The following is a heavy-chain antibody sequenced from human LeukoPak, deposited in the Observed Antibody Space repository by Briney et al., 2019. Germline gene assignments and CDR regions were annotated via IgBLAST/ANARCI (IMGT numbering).Heavy chain of an antibody. V-gene: IGHV4-59*10. CDR1: GGSFSGYY. D-gene: IGHD2-21*02. Sequence: TSETLSLTCAVYGGSFSGYYWSWIRQPAGKGLEWIGRIYTSGSTNYNPSLKSRVTMSVDTSKNQFSLKLSSVTAADTAVYYCARTRLDAFDIWGQGTMVTVSS. CDR2: IYTSGST. J-gene: IGHJ3*02. CDR3: ARTRLDAFDI.